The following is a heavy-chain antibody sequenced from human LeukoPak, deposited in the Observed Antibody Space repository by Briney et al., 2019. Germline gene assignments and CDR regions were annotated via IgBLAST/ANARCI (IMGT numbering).Heavy chain of an antibody. Sequence: GGSLRLSCAASGFTFSDYYMSWIRQAPGKGLEWVSSISISSNYIYYTDSVKGRFTISRDNAKNSLYLQMNSLRAEDTAVYSCARFPYYYDSSGYSTSFYFDYCGQGTLVTVSS. D-gene: IGHD3-22*01. CDR3: ARFPYYYDSSGYSTSFYFDY. V-gene: IGHV3-11*06. CDR2: ISISSNYI. J-gene: IGHJ4*02. CDR1: GFTFSDYY.